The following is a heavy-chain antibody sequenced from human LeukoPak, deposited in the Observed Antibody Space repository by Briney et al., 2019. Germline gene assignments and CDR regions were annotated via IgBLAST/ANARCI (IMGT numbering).Heavy chain of an antibody. V-gene: IGHV1-18*01. CDR2: ISAYNGNT. CDR3: ARTYYDILTDPDQYYYYGMDV. J-gene: IGHJ6*02. CDR1: GYTFTSYG. Sequence: ASVKVSCKASGYTFTSYGISWVRQAPGQGLEWVGWISAYNGNTNYAQKLQGRVTMTTDTSTSTAYMELRSLRSDDTAVYYCARTYYDILTDPDQYYYYGMDVWGQGTTVTVSS. D-gene: IGHD3-9*01.